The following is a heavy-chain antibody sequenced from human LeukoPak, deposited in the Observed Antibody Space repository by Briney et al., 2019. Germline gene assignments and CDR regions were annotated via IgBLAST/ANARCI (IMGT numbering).Heavy chain of an antibody. J-gene: IGHJ6*03. CDR1: GYTFTSYY. Sequence: ASVKVSCKASGYTFTSYYMHWVRQAPGQGLEWMGIINPSGGSTSYAQKFQGRVTMTRDMSTSTVYMELSSLRSEDTAVYYCARDADSGSYYDYYYYMDVWGKGTTVTVSS. V-gene: IGHV1-46*01. CDR3: ARDADSGSYYDYYYYMDV. D-gene: IGHD1-26*01. CDR2: INPSGGST.